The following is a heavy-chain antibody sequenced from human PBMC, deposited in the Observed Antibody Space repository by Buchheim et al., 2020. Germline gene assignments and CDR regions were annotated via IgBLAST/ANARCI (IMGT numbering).Heavy chain of an antibody. CDR2: ITDGGGST. V-gene: IGHV3-23*01. Sequence: EVQLLESGGGLVQPGGSLRLSCAASGFRFSSFGMSWVRQAPGKGLEWVSTITDGGGSTFYPDSVKGRFTISSANSKNTVALEMSSLRDEDTATYYCARRDTSRIYYFVYWGQGTL. D-gene: IGHD5-18*01. J-gene: IGHJ4*02. CDR1: GFRFSSFG. CDR3: ARRDTSRIYYFVY.